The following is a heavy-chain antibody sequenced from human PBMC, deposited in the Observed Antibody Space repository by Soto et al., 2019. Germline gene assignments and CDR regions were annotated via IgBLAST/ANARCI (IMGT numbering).Heavy chain of an antibody. V-gene: IGHV1-2*04. CDR2: INPNSGGT. CDR1: GYTFTGYY. Sequence: ASVKVSCKASGYTFTGYYMHWVRQAPGQGLEWMGWINPNSGGTNYAQKFQGWVTMTRDTSISTAYMELSRLRSDDTAVYYCARGTTVNTGAYYYGMDVWGQGTTVTVSS. J-gene: IGHJ6*02. CDR3: ARGTTVNTGAYYYGMDV. D-gene: IGHD4-17*01.